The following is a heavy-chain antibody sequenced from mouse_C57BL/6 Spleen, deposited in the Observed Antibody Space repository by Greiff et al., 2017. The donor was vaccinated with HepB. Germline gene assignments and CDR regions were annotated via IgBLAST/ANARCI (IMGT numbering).Heavy chain of an antibody. CDR1: GYTFTSYW. CDR2: IDPSDSYT. D-gene: IGHD1-1*01. J-gene: IGHJ2*01. V-gene: IGHV1-50*01. Sequence: VQLQQPGAELVKPGASVKLSCKASGYTFTSYWMQWVKQRPGQGLEWIGEIDPSDSYTNYNQKFKGKATLTVDTSSSTAYMQLSSLTSEDSAVYYCAGSPTLRNFDYWGQGTTLTVSS. CDR3: AGSPTLRNFDY.